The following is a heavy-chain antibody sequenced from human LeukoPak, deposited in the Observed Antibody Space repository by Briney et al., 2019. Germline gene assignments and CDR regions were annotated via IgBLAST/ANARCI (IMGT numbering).Heavy chain of an antibody. CDR3: VRTGDTERFDY. D-gene: IGHD1-1*01. CDR1: GFTFSSYG. CDR2: IRYDGSKK. Sequence: GRSLRLSCAASGFTFSSYGMHWVRQAPGKGLEWVALIRYDGSKKDYADSVKGRFTISRDNSKNTLYLQMNSLRAEDTAMYYCVRTGDTERFDYWGQGTLVTVSS. J-gene: IGHJ4*02. V-gene: IGHV3-33*01.